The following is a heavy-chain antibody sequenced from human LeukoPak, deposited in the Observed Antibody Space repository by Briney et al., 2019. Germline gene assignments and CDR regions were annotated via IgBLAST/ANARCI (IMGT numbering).Heavy chain of an antibody. Sequence: GGSLRLSCAASGLTFSIYAMSWVRQAPGKGLEWVSVISGSGDTTYYAESMKGRFTISRDNSKNTLYLQINSLRAEDTAVYFCSRYCSTTTCPGYYYGMDIWGQGTAVTVSS. J-gene: IGHJ6*02. V-gene: IGHV3-23*01. D-gene: IGHD2-2*01. CDR1: GLTFSIYA. CDR3: SRYCSTTTCPGYYYGMDI. CDR2: ISGSGDTT.